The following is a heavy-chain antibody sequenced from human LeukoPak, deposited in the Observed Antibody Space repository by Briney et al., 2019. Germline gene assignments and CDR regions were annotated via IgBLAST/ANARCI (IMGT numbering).Heavy chain of an antibody. V-gene: IGHV3-15*01. CDR1: GFTFSNAW. CDR2: ITSKTDGRTT. Sequence: PGGSLRLSCAASGFTFSNAWMSWVRQAPGKGLEWIGRITSKTDGRTTDYAAPVKGTFTISRDDSKNPLYLQMNSLKTEDTAVYYCTTERGHSNYFLGYWGQGTLVTVSS. CDR3: TTERGHSNYFLGY. J-gene: IGHJ4*02. D-gene: IGHD4-11*01.